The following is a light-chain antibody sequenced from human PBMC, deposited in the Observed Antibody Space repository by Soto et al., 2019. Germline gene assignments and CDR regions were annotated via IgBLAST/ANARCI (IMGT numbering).Light chain of an antibody. J-gene: IGKJ5*01. CDR1: QNIERY. CDR2: AAS. Sequence: DIQMTQSPSSLSASIGDTITISCRASQNIERYLNWYQQKEGRAPQLLMFAASSLQSGVPPRFSGSGSGTDFTLTISSLQPEDFATYFCQQSYRNPITFGQGTRLENK. V-gene: IGKV1-39*01. CDR3: QQSYRNPIT.